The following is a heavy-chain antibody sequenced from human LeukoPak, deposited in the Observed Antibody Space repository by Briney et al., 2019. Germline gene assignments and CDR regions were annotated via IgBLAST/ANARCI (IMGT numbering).Heavy chain of an antibody. CDR3: ARGGLGSGKPFDY. CDR2: INHSGST. J-gene: IGHJ4*02. D-gene: IGHD6-19*01. Sequence: PSETLSLTSAVYGGSFSGYYWSWIRQPPGKGLEWIGEINHSGSTNYNPSLKSRVTISVDTSKNQFSLKLSSVTAADTAVYYCARGGLGSGKPFDYWGQGTLVTVSS. V-gene: IGHV4-34*01. CDR1: GGSFSGYY.